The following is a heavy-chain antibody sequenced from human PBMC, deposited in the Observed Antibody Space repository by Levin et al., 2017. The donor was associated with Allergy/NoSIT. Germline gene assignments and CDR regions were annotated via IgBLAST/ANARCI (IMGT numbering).Heavy chain of an antibody. CDR1: GFTFSSHS. D-gene: IGHD3-10*01. CDR2: IGDEGTI. V-gene: IGHV3-48*04. Sequence: GESLKISCAASGFTFSSHSMNWVRQAPGKGLEWISYIGDEGTIHYADSVQGRFTISRDNAKNSLFLQMNRLRAEDTAVYFCARDTRLWFGEFDYYYYIDVWGKGTTVTVSS. CDR3: ARDTRLWFGEFDYYYYIDV. J-gene: IGHJ6*03.